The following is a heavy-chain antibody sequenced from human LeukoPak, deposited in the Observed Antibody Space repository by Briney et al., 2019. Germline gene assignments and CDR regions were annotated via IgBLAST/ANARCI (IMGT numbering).Heavy chain of an antibody. V-gene: IGHV1-8*02. Sequence: ASVKVSCKASGYTFTSYYMHWVRQATGQGLEWMGWMNPNSGNTGYAQKFQGRVTMTRNTSISIAYMELSSLRSEDTAVYYCARGIWRGNIVVVPAAISPLHYYYGMDVWGQGTTVTASS. D-gene: IGHD2-2*02. CDR1: GYTFTSYY. CDR2: MNPNSGNT. J-gene: IGHJ6*02. CDR3: ARGIWRGNIVVVPAAISPLHYYYGMDV.